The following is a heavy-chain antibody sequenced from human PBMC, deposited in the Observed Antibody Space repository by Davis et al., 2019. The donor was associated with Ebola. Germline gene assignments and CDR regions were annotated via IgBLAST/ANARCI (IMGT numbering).Heavy chain of an antibody. CDR1: GFSFTTYG. D-gene: IGHD1-20*01. Sequence: GESLKISCGASGFSFTTYGMHWVRRAPGKGLEWVAVVSYDGSQKSYADSVKGRFTVSRDNAKNSLYLQMDSLRAEDTALYYCVKGPLISGPGACWGQGTLVTVSS. J-gene: IGHJ4*02. V-gene: IGHV3-30*18. CDR2: VSYDGSQK. CDR3: VKGPLISGPGAC.